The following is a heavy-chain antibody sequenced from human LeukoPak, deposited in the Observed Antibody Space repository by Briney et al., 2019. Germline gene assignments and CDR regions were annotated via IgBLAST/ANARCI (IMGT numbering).Heavy chain of an antibody. J-gene: IGHJ6*02. CDR1: GFTFSSYG. CDR2: ISYDGSNK. Sequence: GGSLRLSCAASGFTFSSYGMHWVRQAPGKGLEWVAVISYDGSNKYYADSVKGRFTISRDSSKNTLYLQMNSLRAEDTAVYYCAKTRTNYGTDVWGQGTTVTVSS. V-gene: IGHV3-30*18. CDR3: AKTRTNYGTDV.